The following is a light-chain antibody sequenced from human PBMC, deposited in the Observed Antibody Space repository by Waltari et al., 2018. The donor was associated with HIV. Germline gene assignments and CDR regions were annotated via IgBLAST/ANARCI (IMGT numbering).Light chain of an antibody. V-gene: IGKV3-20*01. CDR2: AAS. J-gene: IGKJ3*01. CDR3: QQYGNSPFT. Sequence: DIVSTQSPSALSLPPGARATLSCRASQNVRNNFLAWYQQKPGPAPRLLIYAASTRATGVPDRFSGGGSGTDFILSISRLEPEDSAVFYCQQYGNSPFTFGPGTKVEIK. CDR1: QNVRNNF.